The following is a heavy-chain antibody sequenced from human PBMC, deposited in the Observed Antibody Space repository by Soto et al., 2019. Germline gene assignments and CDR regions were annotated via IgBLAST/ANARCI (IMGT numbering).Heavy chain of an antibody. CDR3: ATQRGGELLSYYYYYGMDV. CDR1: GYTNTSYG. J-gene: IGHJ6*02. D-gene: IGHD1-26*01. V-gene: IGHV1-18*01. Sequence: ASVKVSCKASGYTNTSYGISWVRQANGQGLEWMGWISAYNGNTNYAQKLQGRVTMTTDTSTSTAYMELRSLRSDDTAVYYCATQRGGELLSYYYYYGMDVWGQGTTVTVSS. CDR2: ISAYNGNT.